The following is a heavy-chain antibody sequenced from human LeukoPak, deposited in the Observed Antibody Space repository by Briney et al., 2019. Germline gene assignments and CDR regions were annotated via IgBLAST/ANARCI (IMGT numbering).Heavy chain of an antibody. Sequence: GRSLRLSCVASGFTFSSYDMYWVRLAPGKGLECVAVIWYDGSDKSYADSVKGRFTISRDNSKNTLYLQMNSLRAEDTAVYYCARARLRGVGATLVFWGQGTLVTVSS. D-gene: IGHD1-26*01. J-gene: IGHJ4*02. CDR3: ARARLRGVGATLVF. V-gene: IGHV3-33*01. CDR2: IWYDGSDK. CDR1: GFTFSSYD.